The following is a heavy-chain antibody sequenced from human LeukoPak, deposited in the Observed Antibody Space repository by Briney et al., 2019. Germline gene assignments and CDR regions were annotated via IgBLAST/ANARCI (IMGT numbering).Heavy chain of an antibody. CDR1: GFTFTRYR. CDR2: IRSSSSEI. CDR3: TRDLDLYNDAFDI. Sequence: GGSLRLSCTASGFTFTRYRMNWVRQAPGKGLEWVSSIRSSSSEIHYADSVKGRFTIPRDNAKKSLYLQMNSLRAEDTAMYYCTRDLDLYNDAFDIWGQGTRVIVPS. D-gene: IGHD1-14*01. J-gene: IGHJ3*02. V-gene: IGHV3-21*01.